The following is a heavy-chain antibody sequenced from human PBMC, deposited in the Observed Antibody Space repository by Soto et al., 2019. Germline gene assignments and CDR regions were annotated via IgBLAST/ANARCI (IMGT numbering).Heavy chain of an antibody. V-gene: IGHV4-39*01. J-gene: IGHJ4*02. Sequence: PQTLSLTCDGCVGSIDNSPSSLAGVGQPAGRGLEFLSSVYYGGGTYYNPSLKSRVTVSFATSKNQVSLRVRSVTVAETAMYYCLRVVEAATRHTDLDSWGQGIVVTVSS. CDR2: VYYGGGT. CDR3: LRVVEAATRHTDLDS. CDR1: VGSIDNSPSS. D-gene: IGHD2-15*01.